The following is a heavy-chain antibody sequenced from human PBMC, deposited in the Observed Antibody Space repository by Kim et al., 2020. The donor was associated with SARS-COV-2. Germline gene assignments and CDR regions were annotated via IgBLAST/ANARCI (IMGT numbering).Heavy chain of an antibody. V-gene: IGHV5-51*01. Sequence: GESLKISCKGYGYSLASYWIGWVRQMPEKGLEWMGVIYPGDSDTRYSPSFQGHVTISVDKSIGTAYLQWSSLKASDSAMYYCARQRVSLNIVSTSGFDLWGQGTRVTVSS. D-gene: IGHD5-12*01. CDR1: GYSLASYW. J-gene: IGHJ4*02. CDR2: IYPGDSDT. CDR3: ARQRVSLNIVSTSGFDL.